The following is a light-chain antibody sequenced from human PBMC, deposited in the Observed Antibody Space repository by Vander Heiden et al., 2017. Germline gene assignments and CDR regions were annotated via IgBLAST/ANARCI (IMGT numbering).Light chain of an antibody. CDR1: QSVLYSSNNKNY. CDR3: QQSYSTPLT. CDR2: WAS. J-gene: IGKJ1*01. V-gene: IGKV4-1*01. Sequence: DIVMTQSPDSLAVSLGERATINCKSSQSVLYSSNNKNYLAWYQQKPGQPPKLLMYWASTRESGVPDRFSGSGSGTEFTLTISSLQAEDGAVYYCQQSYSTPLTFGQGTKVEIK.